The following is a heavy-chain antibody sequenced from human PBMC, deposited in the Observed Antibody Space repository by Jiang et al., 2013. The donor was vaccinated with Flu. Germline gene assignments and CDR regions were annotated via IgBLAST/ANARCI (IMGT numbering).Heavy chain of an antibody. CDR2: IYWNDDK. Sequence: KPTQTLTLTCTFSGFSLSTSGVGVGWIRQPPGKALEWLALIYWNDDKRYSPSLKSRLTITKDTSKNQVVLTMTNVDPVDTATYYCAHGRLYRAAAGYWNWGQGTLVTVSS. CDR3: AHGRLYRAAAGYWN. J-gene: IGHJ4*02. D-gene: IGHD6-13*01. CDR1: GFSLSTSGVG. V-gene: IGHV2-5*01.